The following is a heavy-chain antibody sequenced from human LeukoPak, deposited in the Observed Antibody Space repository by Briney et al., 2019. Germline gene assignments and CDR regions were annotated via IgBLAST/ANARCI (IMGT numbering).Heavy chain of an antibody. D-gene: IGHD2-15*01. CDR2: SSPYNGNT. V-gene: IGHV1-18*01. CDR1: GYTFTSYD. J-gene: IGHJ6*02. Sequence: GASVKVSCKDSGYTFTSYDISWVRQAPGQGLEWMGWSSPYNGNTNYAQKVQGRVTMTTDTSTNTAYMELRSLRSDDTAVYYCARDAYCSGGKCYSYGMDVWGQGTTVTVSS. CDR3: ARDAYCSGGKCYSYGMDV.